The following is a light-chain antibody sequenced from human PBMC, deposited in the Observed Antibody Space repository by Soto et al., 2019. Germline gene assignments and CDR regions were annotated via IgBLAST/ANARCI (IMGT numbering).Light chain of an antibody. CDR3: SSYSGTNYHYV. Sequence: QSVLTQPPSASGSFGQSVTISCTGTSSDVGGYNYVSWYQQHPGKAPKLMIYEVSERPSGVPDRFSGSKSGNTASLTASGLQADDEADYYCSSYSGTNYHYVFGTGTQLTVL. CDR2: EVS. V-gene: IGLV2-8*01. CDR1: SSDVGGYNY. J-gene: IGLJ1*01.